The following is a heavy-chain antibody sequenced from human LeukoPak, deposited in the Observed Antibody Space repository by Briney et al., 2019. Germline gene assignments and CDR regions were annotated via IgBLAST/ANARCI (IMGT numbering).Heavy chain of an antibody. D-gene: IGHD3-22*01. V-gene: IGHV3-23*01. J-gene: IGHJ4*02. CDR3: AKRADYYDSSDPIYQDY. CDR2: TSGGGDST. Sequence: GGSLRLSCAASGFTFSSYAMTWVRQAPGKGLEWLSATSGGGDSTWYADSVKGRFTISRDNSKNTLYLQMNSLRAEDTAVYYCAKRADYYDSSDPIYQDYWGQGTLVTVSS. CDR1: GFTFSSYA.